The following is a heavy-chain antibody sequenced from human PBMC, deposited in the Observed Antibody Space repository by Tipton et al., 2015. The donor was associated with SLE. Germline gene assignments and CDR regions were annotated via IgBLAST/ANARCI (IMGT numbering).Heavy chain of an antibody. D-gene: IGHD6-13*01. CDR2: INHSGST. Sequence: TLSLTCAVYGGSFSGYYWSWIRQPPGKGLEWIGEINHSGSTNNNPSLKSRVTISGDTSKNQFSLKLSSVTAAETAVYYWARSEEVAAAGGPGDYWGQGTLVTVSS. J-gene: IGHJ4*02. CDR3: ARSEEVAAAGGPGDY. V-gene: IGHV4-34*01. CDR1: GGSFSGYY.